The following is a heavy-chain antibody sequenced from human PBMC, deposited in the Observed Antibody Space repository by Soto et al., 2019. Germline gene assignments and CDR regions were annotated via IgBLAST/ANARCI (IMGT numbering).Heavy chain of an antibody. CDR3: ARGLPLRSSMIVVERYTDY. CDR2: ISTYNGNT. Sequence: GSSVKVSCKASGYTFDSYAISWVRQAPGQGLEWMGWISTYNGNTNYAQKVQGRVTMTTDTPTSTAYMELRSLRSDDTAVYYCARGLPLRSSMIVVERYTDYWGQGTLVTVSS. V-gene: IGHV1-18*01. J-gene: IGHJ4*02. D-gene: IGHD3-22*01. CDR1: GYTFDSYA.